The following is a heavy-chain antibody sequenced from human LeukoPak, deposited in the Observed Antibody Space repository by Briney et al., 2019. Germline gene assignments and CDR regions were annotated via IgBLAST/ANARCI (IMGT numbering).Heavy chain of an antibody. D-gene: IGHD3-16*01. CDR1: GFTFSNYD. V-gene: IGHV3-48*03. CDR3: ARDWALDS. J-gene: IGHJ5*01. CDR2: ISKGGHTI. Sequence: GGSLRLSCKVSGFTFSNYDMNWVRQAPGKGLEWVSFISKGGHTIYCTDSVKGRFTISRDNAKNSLYLQMNGLRGEDTAFYYCARDWALDSWGQGTLVTVSS.